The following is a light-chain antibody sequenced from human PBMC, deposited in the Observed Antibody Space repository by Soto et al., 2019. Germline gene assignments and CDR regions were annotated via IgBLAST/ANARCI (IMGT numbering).Light chain of an antibody. CDR3: QKYGNAPPFT. Sequence: EIVLTQSPGILSLSPGERATLSCRASQSVSSFLAWYQQKPGQAPRLLIYGASNRATGIPDRFSGSGSETDFTLTIIRLEPEDFAVYYCQKYGNAPPFTFGPGTKVDIK. V-gene: IGKV3-20*01. CDR1: QSVSSF. J-gene: IGKJ3*01. CDR2: GAS.